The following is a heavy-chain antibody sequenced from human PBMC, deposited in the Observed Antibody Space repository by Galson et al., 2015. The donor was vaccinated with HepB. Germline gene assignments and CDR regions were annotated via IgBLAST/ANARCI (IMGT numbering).Heavy chain of an antibody. D-gene: IGHD6-13*01. CDR2: VRNKANSYTT. CDR1: GFTFSDHY. J-gene: IGHJ6*02. V-gene: IGHV3-72*01. Sequence: SLRLSCAASGFTFSDHYMEWVRQAPGKGLEWVGRVRNKANSYTTDYAESVKGRFTISRDDSKNSLYLQMNSLKTEDTAVYYCVRWIAAAGTVGMDVWGQGTTVTVSS. CDR3: VRWIAAAGTVGMDV.